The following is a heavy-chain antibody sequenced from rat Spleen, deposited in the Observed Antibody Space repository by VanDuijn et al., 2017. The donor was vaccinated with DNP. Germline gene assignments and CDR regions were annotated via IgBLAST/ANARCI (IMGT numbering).Heavy chain of an antibody. CDR2: IPSSGDTT. CDR1: GFTFSDYY. CDR3: AIYFYSGDNWFGY. Sequence: EVQLVESGGGLVQPGRSLKLSCAASGFTFSDYYMAWVRQAPTKGLEWVAYIPSSGDTTYSPDSVKGRFTISRDIAKNTLYLQMNSLRSEDTATYYCAIYFYSGDNWFGYWGQGTLVTVSS. D-gene: IGHD1-1*01. J-gene: IGHJ3*01. V-gene: IGHV5-25*01.